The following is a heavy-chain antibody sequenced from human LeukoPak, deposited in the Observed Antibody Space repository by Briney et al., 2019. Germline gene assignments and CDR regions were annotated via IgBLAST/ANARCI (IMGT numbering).Heavy chain of an antibody. D-gene: IGHD3-3*01. CDR1: GFTFSNYW. CDR3: ARDNGVVHGVYYMDV. J-gene: IGHJ6*03. Sequence: GGSLRLSCAASGFTFSNYWMTWVRQAPGKGLEWVADIKQDGSEKLYVKSVRGRFTVSRDNAKMSLFLQLNSLRAEDTAVYYCARDNGVVHGVYYMDVWGKGTAVTVS. V-gene: IGHV3-7*01. CDR2: IKQDGSEK.